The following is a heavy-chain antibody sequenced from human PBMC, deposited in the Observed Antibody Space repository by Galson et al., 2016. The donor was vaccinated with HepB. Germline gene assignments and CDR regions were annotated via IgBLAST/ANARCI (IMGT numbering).Heavy chain of an antibody. CDR1: GFTFSGYG. CDR2: ISYDGSSK. Sequence: SLRLSCAASGFTFSGYGMHWVRQAPGKGLEWVAVISYDGSSKYYADSVKGRFTISRDNSKNTLYLQMNSLRVEDTAVYYCVKDTGAVMVADSTDAFDIWGQGTLVSVSS. J-gene: IGHJ3*02. CDR3: VKDTGAVMVADSTDAFDI. D-gene: IGHD2-15*01. V-gene: IGHV3-30*18.